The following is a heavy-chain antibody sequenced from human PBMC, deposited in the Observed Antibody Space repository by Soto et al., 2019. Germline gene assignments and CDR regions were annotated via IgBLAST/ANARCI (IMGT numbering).Heavy chain of an antibody. J-gene: IGHJ6*02. Sequence: QVQLVQSGAEVKKPGSSVKVSCKASGGTFSSYAISWVRQAPGQGLEWMGGIIPIFGTANYAQKFQGRVTITADESTSTAYMELSSLRSEDTAVYYCARDLTRPYCSGGSCYRSDGMDVWGQGTTVTVSS. D-gene: IGHD2-15*01. CDR1: GGTFSSYA. V-gene: IGHV1-69*01. CDR3: ARDLTRPYCSGGSCYRSDGMDV. CDR2: IIPIFGTA.